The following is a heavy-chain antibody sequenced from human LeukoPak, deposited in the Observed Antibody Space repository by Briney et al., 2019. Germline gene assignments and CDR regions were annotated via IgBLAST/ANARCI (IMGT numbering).Heavy chain of an antibody. Sequence: PGGSLRLSCAASGFRFSDYYMSWIRQAPGKGLEWFSYISSPGSTTYYADSVKGRFTISRDNAKNSLSLQMNSLRADDTAVYYCASGIQPRLSWFFDLWGRGTLVTVFS. V-gene: IGHV3-11*01. D-gene: IGHD5-18*01. CDR1: GFRFSDYY. CDR3: ASGIQPRLSWFFDL. CDR2: ISSPGSTT. J-gene: IGHJ2*01.